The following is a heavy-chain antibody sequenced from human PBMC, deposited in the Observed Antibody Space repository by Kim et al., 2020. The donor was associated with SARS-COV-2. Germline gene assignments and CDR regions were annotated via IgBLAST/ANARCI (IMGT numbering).Heavy chain of an antibody. CDR2: ISYDGSNK. V-gene: IGHV3-30*04. Sequence: GGSLRLSCAASGFTFSSYAMHWVRQAPGKGLEWVAVISYDGSNKYYVDSVKGRFTISRDNSKNTLYLQMNSLRAEDTAVYYCARGGLWSGSLYSYYGMDVWGQGTTVTVSS. CDR1: GFTFSSYA. J-gene: IGHJ6*02. D-gene: IGHD3-3*01. CDR3: ARGGLWSGSLYSYYGMDV.